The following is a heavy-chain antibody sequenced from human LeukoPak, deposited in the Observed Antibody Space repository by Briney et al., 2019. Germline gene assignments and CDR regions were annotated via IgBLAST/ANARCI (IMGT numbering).Heavy chain of an antibody. D-gene: IGHD5-12*01. J-gene: IGHJ4*02. CDR3: ARAHYSGYDYFDY. CDR1: GYTFTSYD. V-gene: IGHV1-8*01. Sequence: ASVKVSCKASGYTFTSYDINWVRQATGQGLEWMGWMNPNSGNTGYAQKFQGRVTITTDESTSTAYMELSSLRSEDTAVYYCARAHYSGYDYFDYWGQGTLVTVSS. CDR2: MNPNSGNT.